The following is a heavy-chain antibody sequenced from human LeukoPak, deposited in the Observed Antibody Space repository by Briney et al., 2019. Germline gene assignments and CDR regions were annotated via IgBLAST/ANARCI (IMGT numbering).Heavy chain of an antibody. V-gene: IGHV4-59*01. J-gene: IGHJ6*02. CDR2: IYYSGST. CDR1: GGSISSYY. Sequence: SETLSLTCTVSGGSISSYYWSWIRQPPGKGLEWIGYIYYSGSTNYNPSFKSRVTISVDTSKNQFSLKLSSVTAADTAVYYCARAGYSYGYSGMDVWGQGTTVTVSS. CDR3: ARAGYSYGYSGMDV. D-gene: IGHD5-18*01.